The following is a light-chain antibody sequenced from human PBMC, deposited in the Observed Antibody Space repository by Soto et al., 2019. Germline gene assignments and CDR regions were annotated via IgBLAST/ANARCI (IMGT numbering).Light chain of an antibody. CDR2: EDN. V-gene: IGLV6-57*03. CDR1: SGSIASNY. Sequence: NFMLTQPHSVSESPGKTVTISCTRSSGSIASNYVQWYQQRPGCAPTTVIYEDNQRPSGVPDRFSGSIDSSSNSASLTISGLKTEDEADYYCQSYDSSNQVFGGGTKHTVL. J-gene: IGLJ3*02. CDR3: QSYDSSNQV.